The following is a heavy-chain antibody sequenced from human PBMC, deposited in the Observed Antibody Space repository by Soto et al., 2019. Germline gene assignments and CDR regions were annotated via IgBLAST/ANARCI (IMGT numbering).Heavy chain of an antibody. CDR1: GGSFSGYY. CDR2: INHSGST. V-gene: IGHV4-34*01. CDR3: ARGLLWFGESRAYYYYYGMDV. D-gene: IGHD3-10*01. J-gene: IGHJ6*02. Sequence: SETLSLTCAVYGGSFSGYYWSWIRQPPGKGLEWIGEINHSGSTNYNPSLKSRVTISVETSKNQFSLKLSFVTAADTAVYYCARGLLWFGESRAYYYYYGMDVWGQGTTVTVSS.